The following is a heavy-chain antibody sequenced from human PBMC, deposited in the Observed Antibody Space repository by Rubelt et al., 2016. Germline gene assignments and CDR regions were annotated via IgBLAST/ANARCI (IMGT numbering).Heavy chain of an antibody. V-gene: IGHV4-31*03. J-gene: IGHJ4*02. CDR2: LYSGIP. D-gene: IGHD1-26*01. CDR3: AGGGNSGGYSYYFDF. Sequence: QVQLQGSGPGLVKPSQTLSLPCTVSGDSISSGGYYWSWIRQHPKKGLEWIGYLYSGIPYFNPSLKSRVTLSEDTSKNQFSLGLSSGTAADTAVYYCAGGGNSGGYSYYFDFWGQGTLVTVSS. CDR1: GDSISSGGYY.